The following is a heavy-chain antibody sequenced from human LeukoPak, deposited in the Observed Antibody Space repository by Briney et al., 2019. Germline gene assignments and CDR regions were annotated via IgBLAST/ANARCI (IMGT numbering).Heavy chain of an antibody. CDR2: ISAYNGNT. V-gene: IGHV1-18*01. CDR1: GYTFTSYG. J-gene: IGHJ4*02. Sequence: ASVKVSCKASGYTFTSYGISWVRQAPGQGLEWMGWISAYNGNTNYAQKLQGRVTMTTDTSTSTAYMELRSLRSDDTAVYYCARGRAMIVVVANFDYWGQGTLVTVSS. CDR3: ARGRAMIVVVANFDY. D-gene: IGHD3-22*01.